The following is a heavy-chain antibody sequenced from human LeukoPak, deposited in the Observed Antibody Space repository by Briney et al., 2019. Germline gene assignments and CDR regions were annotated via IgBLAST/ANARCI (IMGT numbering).Heavy chain of an antibody. CDR1: GGSISSYY. V-gene: IGHV4-4*07. D-gene: IGHD1-7*01. Sequence: SETLSLTCSVSGGSISSYYWSWIRQPAGKGLEWIGRIYTSGSTNYNPSLKSRVTISVDTSKNQFSLKLSSVTAADTAVYYCARVRELRYYMDVWGKGTTVTVSS. CDR2: IYTSGST. CDR3: ARVRELRYYMDV. J-gene: IGHJ6*03.